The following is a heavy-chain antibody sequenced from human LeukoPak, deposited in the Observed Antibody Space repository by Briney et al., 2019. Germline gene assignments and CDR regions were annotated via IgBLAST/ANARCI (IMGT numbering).Heavy chain of an antibody. J-gene: IGHJ4*02. D-gene: IGHD4-17*01. Sequence: GGSLRLSYAVSVFTFSSYWMHWVRQAPGKGLVWVSRINSDGSSIRYADSVKGRFTISRDNAKNTLYLQMDSLRAEDTAVYYCARPDYGDHRFDSWGQGTLVTVSS. V-gene: IGHV3-74*01. CDR1: VFTFSSYW. CDR3: ARPDYGDHRFDS. CDR2: INSDGSSI.